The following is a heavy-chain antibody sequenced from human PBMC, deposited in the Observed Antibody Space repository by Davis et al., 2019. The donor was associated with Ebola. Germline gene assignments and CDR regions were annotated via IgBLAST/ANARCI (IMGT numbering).Heavy chain of an antibody. D-gene: IGHD3-10*01. CDR1: GGSVSSGSYY. V-gene: IGHV4-61*01. CDR3: ARGKVRAYYGSGSYYRY. CDR2: IYYSGST. Sequence: MPSETLSLTCTVSGGSVSSGSYYWSWVRQPPGKGLEWIGYIYYSGSTNYNPSLKSRVTISVDTSKNQFSLKLSSVTAADTAVYYCARGKVRAYYGSGSYYRYWGQGTLVTVSS. J-gene: IGHJ4*02.